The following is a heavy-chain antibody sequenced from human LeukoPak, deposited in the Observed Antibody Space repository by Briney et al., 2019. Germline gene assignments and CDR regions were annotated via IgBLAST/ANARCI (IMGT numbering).Heavy chain of an antibody. CDR3: ARDCSGGACSSRHLDY. Sequence: GGSLRLSCAASGFSFPNYGIHWVRQAPGKGLEWVALIWYDGNHQYYADSVKGRFIISRDNSKNTVYLQMHSLRAEDMAIYYCARDCSGGACSSRHLDYWGQGTLVTVSS. D-gene: IGHD2-15*01. CDR1: GFSFPNYG. V-gene: IGHV3-33*01. CDR2: IWYDGNHQ. J-gene: IGHJ4*02.